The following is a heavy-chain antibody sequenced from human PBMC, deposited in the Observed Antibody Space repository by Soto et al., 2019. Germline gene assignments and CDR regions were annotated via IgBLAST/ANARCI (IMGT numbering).Heavy chain of an antibody. CDR3: SREHYSNYVGHSYSYGMDV. CDR2: IIPIFGTA. D-gene: IGHD4-4*01. J-gene: IGHJ6*02. Sequence: QVQLVQSGAEVKKPGSSVKVSCKASGGTFSSYAISWVRQAPGQGLEWMGGIIPIFGTANYAQKFQGRVTITADESTSTAYMELSSLRSEDSAVSYCSREHYSNYVGHSYSYGMDVWGQGTTVTVSS. V-gene: IGHV1-69*01. CDR1: GGTFSSYA.